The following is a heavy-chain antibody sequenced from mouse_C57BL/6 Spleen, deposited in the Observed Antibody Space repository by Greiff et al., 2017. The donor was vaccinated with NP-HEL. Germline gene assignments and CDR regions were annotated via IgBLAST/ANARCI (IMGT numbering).Heavy chain of an antibody. CDR3: ARAGLLLRSYFDY. D-gene: IGHD1-1*01. J-gene: IGHJ2*01. CDR2: ISSGSSTI. CDR1: GFTFSDYG. Sequence: EVKVVESGGGLVKPGGSLKLSCAASGFTFSDYGMHWVRQAPEKGLEWVAYISSGSSTIYYADTVKGRFTISRDNAKNTLFLQMTSLRSEDTAMYYCARAGLLLRSYFDYWGQGTTLTVSS. V-gene: IGHV5-17*01.